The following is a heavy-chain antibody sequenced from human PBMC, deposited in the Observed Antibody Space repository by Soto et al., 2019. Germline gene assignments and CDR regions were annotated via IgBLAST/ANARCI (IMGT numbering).Heavy chain of an antibody. V-gene: IGHV3-9*01. J-gene: IGHJ1*01. Sequence: EVQLVESGGGLVQPGRSLRLSCAASGFTFDDYAMHWVRQGPGKGLEWVSGINWNSGSIGYADSVNGRFAISRENAKNSLHLQMNRLRAEDTAFYYCVKDESINWYSGHFRHWGQGTLVTVSS. CDR3: VKDESINWYSGHFRH. D-gene: IGHD6-13*01. CDR1: GFTFDDYA. CDR2: INWNSGSI.